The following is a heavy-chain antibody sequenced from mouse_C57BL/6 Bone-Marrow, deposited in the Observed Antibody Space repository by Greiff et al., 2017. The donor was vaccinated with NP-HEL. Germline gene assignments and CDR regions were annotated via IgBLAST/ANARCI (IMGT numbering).Heavy chain of an antibody. Sequence: VKLQQPGAELVRPGSSVKLSCKASGYTFTSYWMDWVKQRPGQGLEWIGNIYPSDSETHYNQKFKDKATLTVDKSSSTAYMQLSSLTSEDSAVYYCASQLGRSAWFAYWGQGTLVTVSA. J-gene: IGHJ3*01. CDR3: ASQLGRSAWFAY. CDR2: IYPSDSET. CDR1: GYTFTSYW. V-gene: IGHV1-61*01. D-gene: IGHD4-1*02.